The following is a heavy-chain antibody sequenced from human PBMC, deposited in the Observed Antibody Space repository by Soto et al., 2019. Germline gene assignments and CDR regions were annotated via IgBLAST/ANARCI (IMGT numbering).Heavy chain of an antibody. CDR3: ASDKGTGYYYFDY. D-gene: IGHD3-9*01. CDR2: INHSGST. Sequence: PSETLSLTCAVYGGSFSGYYWSWIRQPPGKGLEWIGEINHSGSTNYNPSLKSRVTISVDTSKNQFSLKLSSVTAADTAVYYCASDKGTGYYYFDYWGQGTLVTVSS. CDR1: GGSFSGYY. V-gene: IGHV4-34*01. J-gene: IGHJ4*02.